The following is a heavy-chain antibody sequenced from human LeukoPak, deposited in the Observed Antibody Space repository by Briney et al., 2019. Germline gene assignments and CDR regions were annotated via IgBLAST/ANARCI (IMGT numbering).Heavy chain of an antibody. CDR2: INPSGGST. Sequence: ASVKVSCTASGYTFTSYYMHWVRQAPGQGLEWMRIINPSGGSTSYAQKFQGRVTMTRDTSTSTVYMELSSLRSEDTAVYYCARGNRGYDAFDIWGQGTMVTVSS. V-gene: IGHV1-46*01. CDR3: ARGNRGYDAFDI. J-gene: IGHJ3*02. CDR1: GYTFTSYY. D-gene: IGHD6-25*01.